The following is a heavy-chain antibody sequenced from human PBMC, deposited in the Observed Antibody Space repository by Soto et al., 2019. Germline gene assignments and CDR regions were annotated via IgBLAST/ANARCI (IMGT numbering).Heavy chain of an antibody. CDR1: GYTFTSYG. V-gene: IGHV1-18*04. CDR2: ISAYNGNT. CDR3: ARDRIVVGPAAIGSWFDH. D-gene: IGHD2-2*02. Sequence: ASVKVSCKASGYTFTSYGISWVRQAPGQGLEWMGWISAYNGNTNYAQKLQGRVTMPTDTSTSTAYMELRSLRYDDTAVYYCARDRIVVGPAAIGSWFDHWGQGTLVTVSS. J-gene: IGHJ5*02.